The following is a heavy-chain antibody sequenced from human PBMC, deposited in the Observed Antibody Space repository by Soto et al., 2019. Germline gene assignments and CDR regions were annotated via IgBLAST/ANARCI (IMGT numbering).Heavy chain of an antibody. D-gene: IGHD4-17*01. CDR2: ISYDGSKK. CDR3: AKNRPPPSTGPIDY. Sequence: LRLSCAASGFTFSSYGMHWVRQAPGKGLEWVAVISYDGSKKYYADSVKGRFTISRDNSKNTLYLQMNSLRAEDTAVYYCAKNRPPPSTGPIDYWGQGTLVTVSS. J-gene: IGHJ4*02. V-gene: IGHV3-30*18. CDR1: GFTFSSYG.